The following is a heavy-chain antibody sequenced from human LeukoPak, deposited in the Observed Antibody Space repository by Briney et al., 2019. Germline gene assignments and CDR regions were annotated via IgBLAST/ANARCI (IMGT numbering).Heavy chain of an antibody. J-gene: IGHJ3*02. CDR2: IYPGDSDT. V-gene: IGHV5-51*01. D-gene: IGHD3-22*01. CDR3: ARHSYDSSGYGDAFDI. CDR1: GYSFTSYW. Sequence: GESLKISCKGSGYSFTSYWIGWVRQMPGKGLEWMGIIYPGDSDTSYSPSFQGQVTISADKSITTASLQWSSLKASDTAMYYCARHSYDSSGYGDAFDIWGQGTMVTVSS.